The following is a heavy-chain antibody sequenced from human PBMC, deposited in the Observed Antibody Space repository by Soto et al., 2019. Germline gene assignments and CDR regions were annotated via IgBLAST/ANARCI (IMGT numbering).Heavy chain of an antibody. J-gene: IGHJ5*02. Sequence: GGSLRLSCEGSGFTFSRYGMHWVRQAPGMGLEWVAVVSHDGLAQYYGDSVMGRFTISRDNSKNTLYLQMNSLRAEDTAVYYCAKDRGRPIVVVPAALVPTVDPWGQGTLVTVSS. V-gene: IGHV3-30*18. D-gene: IGHD2-2*01. CDR1: GFTFSRYG. CDR2: VSHDGLAQ. CDR3: AKDRGRPIVVVPAALVPTVDP.